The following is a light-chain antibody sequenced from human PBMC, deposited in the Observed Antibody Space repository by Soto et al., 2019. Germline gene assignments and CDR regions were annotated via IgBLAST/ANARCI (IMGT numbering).Light chain of an antibody. CDR3: TSYTSSSTYV. Sequence: QSVLTQPASVSGSPGQSIAISCTGTSSDVGGYNYVSWYQQHPGKAPKLMLYDVSNRPSGVSSRFSGSKSGNTASLTISGLQADYEADYYCTSYTSSSTYVFVPGTMSPS. J-gene: IGLJ1*01. CDR2: DVS. V-gene: IGLV2-14*01. CDR1: SSDVGGYNY.